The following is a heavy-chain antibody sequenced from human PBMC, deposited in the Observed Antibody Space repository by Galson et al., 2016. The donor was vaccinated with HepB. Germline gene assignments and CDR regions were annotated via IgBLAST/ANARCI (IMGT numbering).Heavy chain of an antibody. CDR3: AKDPNGDYVGAFDD. Sequence: SLRLSCAASGFTFSSYAMTWVRQAPGKGLEWVSSIFGSGAGTRYADSVKGRFTISRDNSKNTLYLQMNTLRAKDTALYYCAKDPNGDYVGAFDDWGQGTMVTVSS. V-gene: IGHV3-23*01. J-gene: IGHJ3*01. CDR2: IFGSGAGT. CDR1: GFTFSSYA. D-gene: IGHD4-17*01.